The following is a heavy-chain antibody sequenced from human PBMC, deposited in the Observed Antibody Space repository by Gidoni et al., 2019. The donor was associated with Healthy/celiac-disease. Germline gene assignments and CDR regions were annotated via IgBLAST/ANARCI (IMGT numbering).Heavy chain of an antibody. CDR3: ASLPRSYYYGMDV. V-gene: IGHV3-21*01. Sequence: EVQLVESGGGLDKPGGSLRLSCADSGFTFSSDGMNWVRQAPGKGLEWVSSISSSSSYIYYADSVKARFPISRDNAQHSLYLQMNSLRAEDTAVYYCASLPRSYYYGMDVWGQGTTVTVSS. CDR2: ISSSSSYI. CDR1: GFTFSSDG. J-gene: IGHJ6*02.